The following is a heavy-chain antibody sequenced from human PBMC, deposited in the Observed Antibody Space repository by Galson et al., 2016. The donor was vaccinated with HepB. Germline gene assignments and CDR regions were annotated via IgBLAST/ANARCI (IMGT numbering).Heavy chain of an antibody. V-gene: IGHV3-7*03. D-gene: IGHD3-3*01. J-gene: IGHJ4*02. CDR1: GFSISSYW. CDR3: SIEYYDFWSGNN. CDR2: IERDGSEK. Sequence: SLRLSCAASGFSISSYWMNWVRQAPGKGLEWVANIERDGSEKNYVDSVKGRFTISRDNAKNSLYLQMNSLRVEDTAVYYCSIEYYDFWSGNNWGQGTLVTVSS.